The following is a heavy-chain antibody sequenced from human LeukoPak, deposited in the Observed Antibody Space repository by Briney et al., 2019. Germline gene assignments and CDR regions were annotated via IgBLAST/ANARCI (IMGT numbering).Heavy chain of an antibody. D-gene: IGHD6-6*01. CDR1: GFTVSSNY. J-gene: IGHJ6*03. CDR2: IYSGGST. V-gene: IGHV3-53*01. CDR3: SYSSSSVGYMDV. Sequence: PGGSLTLSCAASGFTVSSNYMSWVRQAPGKGLEWVSVIYSGGSTYYADSVKGRFTISRDNSKNTLYLQMNSLRAEDTAVYYCSYSSSSVGYMDVWGKGTAVPVSS.